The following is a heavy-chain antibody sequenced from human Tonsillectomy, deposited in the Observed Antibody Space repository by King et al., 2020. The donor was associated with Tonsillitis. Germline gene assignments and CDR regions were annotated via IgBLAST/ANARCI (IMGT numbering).Heavy chain of an antibody. CDR1: GFTFSTYS. J-gene: IGHJ3*02. D-gene: IGHD3-22*01. V-gene: IGHV3-48*01. CDR2: ISSSSSTI. CDR3: AREPLYYDSGRGAFDI. Sequence: QLVQSGGGLVQPGGSLRLSCAASGFTFSTYSMNWVRQAPGKGLEWVSCISSSSSTIYSADSVKGRFTISRDNAKNSLYLQMNSLRAEDTAVYYCAREPLYYDSGRGAFDIWGQGTMVTVSS.